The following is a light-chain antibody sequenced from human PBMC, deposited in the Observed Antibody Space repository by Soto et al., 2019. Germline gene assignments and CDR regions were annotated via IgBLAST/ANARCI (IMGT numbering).Light chain of an antibody. V-gene: IGLV2-14*01. J-gene: IGLJ1*01. CDR3: SSYTISSTYL. CDR2: EVS. Sequence: QSALTQPASVSGSPGQSITISCTGTSSDVGGYNYVSWYQHHPGRAPKLMIYEVSDRPSGVSNRFSGSKSGNTASLTISGLQAEDEADYYCSSYTISSTYLFGTGTKLTVL. CDR1: SSDVGGYNY.